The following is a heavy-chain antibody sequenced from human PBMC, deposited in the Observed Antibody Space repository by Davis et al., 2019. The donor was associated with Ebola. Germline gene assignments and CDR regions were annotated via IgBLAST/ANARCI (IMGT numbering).Heavy chain of an antibody. CDR2: ISAYNGNT. CDR3: ARDLRRSYYYYGMDV. CDR1: GYTFTSYG. V-gene: IGHV1-18*01. Sequence: AASVKVSCKASGYTFTSYGISWVRQAPGQGLEWMGWISAYNGNTNYAQKLQGRVTMTRDTSTSTVYMELSSLRSEDTAVYYCARDLRRSYYYYGMDVWGQGTTVTVSS. J-gene: IGHJ6*02. D-gene: IGHD6-25*01.